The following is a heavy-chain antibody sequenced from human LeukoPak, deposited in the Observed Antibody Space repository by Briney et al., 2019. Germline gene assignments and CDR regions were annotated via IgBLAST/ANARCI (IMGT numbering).Heavy chain of an antibody. CDR3: AKYRDYYFEY. D-gene: IGHD3-16*02. CDR1: GFTFSTCA. J-gene: IGHJ4*02. V-gene: IGHV3-23*01. CDR2: ISGSGGNT. Sequence: PGGSLRLSCAVSGFTFSTCAMTWVRQAPGKGLEWVSAISGSGGNTYYADSLKGRFTISRDNSKNTVYLQMNSLRAEDTAVYYCAKYRDYYFEYWGQGTLVTVSS.